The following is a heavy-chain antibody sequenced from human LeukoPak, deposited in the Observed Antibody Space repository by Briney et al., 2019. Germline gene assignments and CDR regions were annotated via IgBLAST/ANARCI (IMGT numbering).Heavy chain of an antibody. CDR1: GGTFSSYA. Sequence: GASVKVSCKASGGTFSSYAISWVRQAPGQGLEWMGGIIPIFGTANYAQKFQGRVTITADESTSTAYMELSSLRSEDTAVYYCATAYVTGSWFGESHDKTLDYWGQGTLVTVSS. CDR3: ATAYVTGSWFGESHDKTLDY. V-gene: IGHV1-69*13. CDR2: IIPIFGTA. J-gene: IGHJ4*02. D-gene: IGHD3-10*01.